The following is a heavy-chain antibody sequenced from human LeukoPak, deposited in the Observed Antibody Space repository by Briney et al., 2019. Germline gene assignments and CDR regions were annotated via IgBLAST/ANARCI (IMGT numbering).Heavy chain of an antibody. J-gene: IGHJ4*02. D-gene: IGHD4-17*01. Sequence: GGSLRLSCAASGFTFSTYAMTWVRQAPGKGLEWVSVISGSDGRTSYADSVKGRFTISRDNSKNRLYLQMNSLRAEDTAVYYRAKDIYGDYGGLDYWGQGTLVTVSS. CDR3: AKDIYGDYGGLDY. V-gene: IGHV3-23*01. CDR1: GFTFSTYA. CDR2: ISGSDGRT.